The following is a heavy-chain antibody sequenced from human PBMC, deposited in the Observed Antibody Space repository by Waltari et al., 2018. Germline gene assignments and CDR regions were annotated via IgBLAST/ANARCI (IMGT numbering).Heavy chain of an antibody. V-gene: IGHV4-38-2*02. J-gene: IGHJ5*02. CDR1: GYSISSGYY. Sequence: QVQLQESGPGLVKPSETLSLTCTVSGYSISSGYYWGWIRQPPGKGLEWIGSIYHSGSTYYNPSLKSRVTISVDTSKNQFSRKLSSVTAADTAVYYCARGVVVVVAARNNWFDPWGQGTLVTVSS. D-gene: IGHD2-15*01. CDR2: IYHSGST. CDR3: ARGVVVVVAARNNWFDP.